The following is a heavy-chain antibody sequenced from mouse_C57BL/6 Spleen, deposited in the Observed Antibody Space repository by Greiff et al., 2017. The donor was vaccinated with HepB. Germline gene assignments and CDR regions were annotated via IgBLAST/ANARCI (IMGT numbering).Heavy chain of an antibody. CDR1: GYTFTDYE. D-gene: IGHD1-1*01. V-gene: IGHV1-15*01. Sequence: VQLVESGAELVRPGASVTLSCKASGYTFTDYEMHWVKQTPVHGLEWIGAIDPETGGTAYNQKFKGKAILTADKSSSTAYMELRSLTSEDSAVYYCTRGGSSYPFAYWGQGTLVTVSA. J-gene: IGHJ3*01. CDR3: TRGGSSYPFAY. CDR2: IDPETGGT.